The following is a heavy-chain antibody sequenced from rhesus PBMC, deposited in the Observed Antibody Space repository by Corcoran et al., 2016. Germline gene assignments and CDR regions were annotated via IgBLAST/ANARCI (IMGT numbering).Heavy chain of an antibody. V-gene: IGHV4-65*01. Sequence: QVQLQESGPGLVKPSETLSLTCAVSGGSVSCRNWWSWIRHPPGKGLEWIGYINGIRDNPYHNHPIKRRDTNTTDTSKSQFALKLGAVADSDTAVYCGASQRYWGEAYWGQGVVVTVSS. CDR1: GGSVSCRNW. J-gene: IGHJ6*01. CDR3: ASQRYWGEAY. D-gene: IGHD3-34*01. CDR2: INGIRDNP.